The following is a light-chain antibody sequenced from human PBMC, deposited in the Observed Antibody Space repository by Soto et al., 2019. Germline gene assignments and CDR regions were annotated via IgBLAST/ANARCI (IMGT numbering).Light chain of an antibody. Sequence: QSVLTQPASVSGSPGQSITISCTGTSSDGGSYNYVSWYQQHPGKAPKLMIYEVSDRPSGISSRFSGSKSGNTASLTISGLQTEDDADYYCSSYTSSSTLFGTGTKVTVL. CDR3: SSYTSSSTL. J-gene: IGLJ1*01. CDR2: EVS. V-gene: IGLV2-14*01. CDR1: SSDGGSYNY.